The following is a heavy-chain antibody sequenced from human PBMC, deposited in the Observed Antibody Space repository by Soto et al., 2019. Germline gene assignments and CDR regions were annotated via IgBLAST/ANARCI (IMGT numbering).Heavy chain of an antibody. J-gene: IGHJ6*02. Sequence: EVQLLESGGGLVQPGGSLSLSCAASGFTFSSHAIHWVRQAPGKGLEWVSVISGTGGITFYADSVKGRFSISRDNSKNTVSLQLNSLRVEDTALYFCARGFRAGADYDYGLDVWGQGTTVTVSS. V-gene: IGHV3-23*01. CDR1: GFTFSSHA. CDR2: ISGTGGIT. CDR3: ARGFRAGADYDYGLDV.